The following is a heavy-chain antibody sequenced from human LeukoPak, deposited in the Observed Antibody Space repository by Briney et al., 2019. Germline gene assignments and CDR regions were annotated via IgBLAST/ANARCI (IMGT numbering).Heavy chain of an antibody. CDR3: ARVNYNSESPPDY. CDR1: GFSFTSYW. J-gene: IGHJ4*02. CDR2: IYPADSDT. Sequence: GESLKISCKGSGFSFTSYWIGWVRQMPGKGLEWMGIIYPADSDTIYDPSFQGQVTFSADKSISTAYLQWSSLKASDTAMYYCARVNYNSESPPDYWGQGTLVTVSS. V-gene: IGHV5-51*01. D-gene: IGHD3-10*01.